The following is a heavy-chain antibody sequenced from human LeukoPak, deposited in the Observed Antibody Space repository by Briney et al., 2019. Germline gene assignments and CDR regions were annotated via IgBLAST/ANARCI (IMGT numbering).Heavy chain of an antibody. V-gene: IGHV4-34*01. CDR3: ARGRSRAANWFDP. CDR1: GGSFSGYY. Sequence: SETLSLTCAVYGGSFSGYYWSWIRQPPGKGLEWIGEINPSGSTNYNPSLKSRVTISVDTSKNQFSLKLSSVTAADTAVYYCARGRSRAANWFDPWGQGTLVTVSS. J-gene: IGHJ5*02. D-gene: IGHD2-15*01. CDR2: INPSGST.